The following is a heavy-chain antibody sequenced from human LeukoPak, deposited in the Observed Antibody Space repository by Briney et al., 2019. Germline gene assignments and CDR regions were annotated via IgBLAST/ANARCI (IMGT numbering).Heavy chain of an antibody. J-gene: IGHJ3*02. CDR1: GFTFSSYS. D-gene: IGHD2-2*01. Sequence: GGSPRLSCAASGFTFSSYSMNWVRQAPGKGLEWVSSISSSSSYIYYADSVKGRFTISRDNAKNSLYLQMNSLRAEDTAVYYCARDRDIVVVPAARNAFDIWGQGTMVTVSS. CDR3: ARDRDIVVVPAARNAFDI. V-gene: IGHV3-21*01. CDR2: ISSSSSYI.